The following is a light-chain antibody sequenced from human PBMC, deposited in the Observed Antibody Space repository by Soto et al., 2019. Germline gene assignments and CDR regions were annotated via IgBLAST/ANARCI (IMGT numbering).Light chain of an antibody. J-gene: IGLJ2*01. V-gene: IGLV2-18*02. CDR3: SSYTSSTTVV. Sequence: QSALTQPPSVSGSPGQSVTISCTGTSGDVGTYNRVSWYQQPPGTAPKLMIYEVTNRPSGVPDRFSGSKSGNTASLTISGLQDEDEADYYCSSYTSSTTVVFGGGTKLTVL. CDR1: SGDVGTYNR. CDR2: EVT.